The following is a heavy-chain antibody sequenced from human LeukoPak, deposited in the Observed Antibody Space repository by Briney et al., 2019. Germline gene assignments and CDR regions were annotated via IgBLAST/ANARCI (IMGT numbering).Heavy chain of an antibody. CDR1: GFTFSSYA. D-gene: IGHD5-12*01. CDR3: AKAVDIVATIWVDY. Sequence: PGGSLRLSCAASGFTFSSYAMSWVRQAPGKGLEWVSAISGSGGSTYYADSVKGRFTISRDNSKNTLYLQMNGLRAEDTAVYYCAKAVDIVATIWVDYWGQGTLVTVSS. V-gene: IGHV3-23*01. CDR2: ISGSGGST. J-gene: IGHJ4*02.